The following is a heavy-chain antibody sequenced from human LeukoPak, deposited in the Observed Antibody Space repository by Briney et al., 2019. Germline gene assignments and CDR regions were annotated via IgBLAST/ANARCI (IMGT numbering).Heavy chain of an antibody. CDR3: ARGPNYVWGSYQYFDY. Sequence: SETLSLTCTVSGGSLSSGDYYWSWIRQPPGKGLEWIGYIYFSGSTYYNPSLKSRVTISVETSKNQFSLKLSSVTAADTAVYYCARGPNYVWGSYQYFDYWGQGTLVTVAS. D-gene: IGHD3-16*02. CDR2: IYFSGST. V-gene: IGHV4-30-4*01. CDR1: GGSLSSGDYY. J-gene: IGHJ4*02.